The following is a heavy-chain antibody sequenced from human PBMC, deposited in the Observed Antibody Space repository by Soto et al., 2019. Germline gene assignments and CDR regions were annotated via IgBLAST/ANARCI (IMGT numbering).Heavy chain of an antibody. CDR2: IIPILGIA. J-gene: IGHJ4*02. CDR3: ARKVGYCSGGSCSYYFDY. CDR1: GGTFSSYT. Sequence: QXQLVXSXAEVKKPGSSVKVSCKASGGTFSSYTISWVRQAPGQGLEWMGRIIPILGIANYAQKFQGRVXXXADKSTSTAYMELSSLRSEDTAVYYCARKVGYCSGGSCSYYFDYWGQGTLVTVSS. V-gene: IGHV1-69*02. D-gene: IGHD2-15*01.